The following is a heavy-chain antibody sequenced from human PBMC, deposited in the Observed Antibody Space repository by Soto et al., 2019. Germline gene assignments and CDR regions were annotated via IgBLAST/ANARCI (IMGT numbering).Heavy chain of an antibody. CDR1: GASISVYY. D-gene: IGHD2-2*02. CDR2: IYHSGMT. Sequence: PSETLSLTCTVSGASISVYYWTWVRQTPGKGLEWIGYIYHSGMTEYNPSLKSRVTISVDTAKNQLSLKLTSVTAADWAVYFCARGSYCASNTCYTPSPQFDPWGQGSLVTVS. J-gene: IGHJ5*02. CDR3: ARGSYCASNTCYTPSPQFDP. V-gene: IGHV4-59*01.